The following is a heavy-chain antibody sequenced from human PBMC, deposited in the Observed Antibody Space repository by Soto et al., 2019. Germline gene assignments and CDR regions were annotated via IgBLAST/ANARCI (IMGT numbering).Heavy chain of an antibody. V-gene: IGHV3-30*15. Sequence: GGSLRLSCAASGFTFRSYAMHWVRQAPGKGLEWVAVISHDGSVTYYSESVKGRFTMSRDNSKETLFLQMSSLRSEDTAIYYCAKDEYWESHFYYFMDLWGRGTTVTVSS. CDR3: AKDEYWESHFYYFMDL. CDR1: GFTFRSYA. D-gene: IGHD1-26*01. J-gene: IGHJ6*03. CDR2: ISHDGSVT.